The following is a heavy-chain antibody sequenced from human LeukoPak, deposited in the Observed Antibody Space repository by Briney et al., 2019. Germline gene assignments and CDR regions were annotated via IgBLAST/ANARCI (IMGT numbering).Heavy chain of an antibody. CDR2: INPNSGGT. CDR3: ARSRGLDYYGSGSYSGSDSDYYHYYMDV. CDR1: GYTFTGYY. J-gene: IGHJ6*03. D-gene: IGHD3-10*01. V-gene: IGHV1-2*02. Sequence: ASVKVSCKASGYTFTGYYMHWVRQAPGQGLEWMGWINPNSGGTKYAQKFQGRVTMTRETSISSAYMEVSRLRTDDTAVYYCARSRGLDYYGSGSYSGSDSDYYHYYMDVWGKGTTVTISS.